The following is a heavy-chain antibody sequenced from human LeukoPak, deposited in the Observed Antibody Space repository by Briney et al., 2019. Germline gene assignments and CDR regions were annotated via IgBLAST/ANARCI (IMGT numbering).Heavy chain of an antibody. CDR1: GGSISSSSYY. V-gene: IGHV4-39*07. CDR3: ARGRKRGVDGLDY. D-gene: IGHD5-24*01. J-gene: IGHJ4*02. Sequence: SETLSLTCTVSGGSISSSSYYWGWIRQPPGKGLEWIGSIYYSGSTYYNPSLKSRVTISVDTSKNQFSLKLSSVTAADTAVYYCARGRKRGVDGLDYWGQGTLVTVSS. CDR2: IYYSGST.